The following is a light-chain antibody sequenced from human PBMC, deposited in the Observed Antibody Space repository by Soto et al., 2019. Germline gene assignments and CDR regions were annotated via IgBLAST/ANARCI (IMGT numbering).Light chain of an antibody. V-gene: IGKV3-15*01. CDR3: QQYNNWLWT. CDR1: QTVSSN. J-gene: IGKJ1*01. CDR2: GSS. Sequence: EILMTQSPATLSVSPGARATLSCRTSQTVSSNLAWYQQQPGQAPRLLIYGSSTRATGIPARFSGSGSGTEFTLTISSLQSEDCAVYYCQQYNNWLWTFGQGTKVEIK.